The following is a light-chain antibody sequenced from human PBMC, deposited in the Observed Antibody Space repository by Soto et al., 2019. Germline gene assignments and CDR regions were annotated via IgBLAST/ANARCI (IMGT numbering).Light chain of an antibody. Sequence: EIVLTQSPGTLSLSPGERATLSCRASQSVSSSYLAWYQQKPGQAPRLLIYGASSRATGIPDRFSGSGSGTDFTLTIRILEPEDFAVYYCQQYGSSLYTFGQGTKLEIK. J-gene: IGKJ2*01. CDR1: QSVSSSY. V-gene: IGKV3-20*01. CDR3: QQYGSSLYT. CDR2: GAS.